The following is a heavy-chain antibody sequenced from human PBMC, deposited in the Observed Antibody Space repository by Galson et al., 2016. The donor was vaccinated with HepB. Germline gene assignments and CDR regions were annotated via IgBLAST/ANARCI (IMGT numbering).Heavy chain of an antibody. CDR1: GYSFTSYW. D-gene: IGHD4-17*01. CDR2: IYPRDSDT. CDR3: ARSRAYGDYDL. J-gene: IGHJ5*02. Sequence: QSGAEVKEPGESLRISCEGSGYSFTSYWVGWVRQMPGQGLEWMGIIYPRDSDTRYSPSFRGQVTISVDRSISTAYLQWNSLKASDTAMFYCARSRAYGDYDLWGQGTLVTVSS. V-gene: IGHV5-51*01.